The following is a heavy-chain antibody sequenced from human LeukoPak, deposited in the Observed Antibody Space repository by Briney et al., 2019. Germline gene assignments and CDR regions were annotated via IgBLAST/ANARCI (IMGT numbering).Heavy chain of an antibody. Sequence: PSETLSLTCTVSGGSISSSSYYWGWIRQPPGKGLEWIGYIYDSGSTNYNPSLQGRVTISIDTSKNQFSLKLSSVTAADTAIYYCAREAAGRFYMDVWGSGTTVTVSS. D-gene: IGHD3-3*01. J-gene: IGHJ6*03. CDR3: AREAAGRFYMDV. CDR1: GGSISSSSYY. V-gene: IGHV4-61*01. CDR2: IYDSGST.